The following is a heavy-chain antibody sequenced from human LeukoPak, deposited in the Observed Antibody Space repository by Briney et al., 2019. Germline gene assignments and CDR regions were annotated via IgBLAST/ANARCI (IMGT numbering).Heavy chain of an antibody. CDR3: AREQKLHWYFDL. Sequence: SETLSLTCTVSGGSISSGDYYWRWIRQPPGKGLEWIGYIYYSGSTYYNPSLKSRVTISVDTSKNQFSLKLSSVTAADTAVYYCAREQKLHWYFDLWGRGTLVTVSS. D-gene: IGHD1-1*01. CDR2: IYYSGST. V-gene: IGHV4-30-4*08. J-gene: IGHJ2*01. CDR1: GGSISSGDYY.